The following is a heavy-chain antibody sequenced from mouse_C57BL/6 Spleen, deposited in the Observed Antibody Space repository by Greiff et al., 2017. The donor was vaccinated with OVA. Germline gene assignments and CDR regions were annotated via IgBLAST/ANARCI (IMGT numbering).Heavy chain of an antibody. D-gene: IGHD3-3*01. Sequence: VQLQQSGPELVKPGASVKISCKASGYSFTGYYMNWVKQSPEKSLEWIGEINPSTGGTTYNQKFKAKATLTVDKSSSTAYIQLKSLTSEDSAVYYCARGGRDYFDYWGQGTTLTVSS. V-gene: IGHV1-42*01. CDR1: GYSFTGYY. CDR2: INPSTGGT. CDR3: ARGGRDYFDY. J-gene: IGHJ2*01.